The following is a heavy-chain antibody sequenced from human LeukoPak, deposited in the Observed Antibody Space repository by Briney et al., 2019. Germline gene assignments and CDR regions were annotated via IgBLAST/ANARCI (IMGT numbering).Heavy chain of an antibody. V-gene: IGHV3-21*01. J-gene: IGHJ4*02. CDR3: ARVHYGSGSYYNDDY. D-gene: IGHD3-10*01. Sequence: GSLRLSCAASGFTFSNAWMNWVRQAPGKGLEWVSSISSSSSYIYYADSVKGRFTISRDNAKNSLYLQMNSLRAEDTAVYYCARVHYGSGSYYNDDYWGQGTLVTVSS. CDR1: GFTFSNAW. CDR2: ISSSSSYI.